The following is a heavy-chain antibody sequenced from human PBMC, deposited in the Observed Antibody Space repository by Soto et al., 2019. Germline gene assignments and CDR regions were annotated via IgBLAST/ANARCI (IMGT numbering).Heavy chain of an antibody. CDR3: VRNGHCITTSRYGTAFDP. Sequence: EVQLVESGGGLVQPGGSLRLSCAASGFTFSTYWMHWIRQVPGKGLEWVSRINSDASHTYYADSVQGRFTISRDNAKNNLHLERNTLRAEDTAVYYCVRNGHCITTSRYGTAFDPWGQGTLVTVSS. J-gene: IGHJ5*02. CDR1: GFTFSTYW. CDR2: INSDASHT. V-gene: IGHV3-74*01. D-gene: IGHD2-2*01.